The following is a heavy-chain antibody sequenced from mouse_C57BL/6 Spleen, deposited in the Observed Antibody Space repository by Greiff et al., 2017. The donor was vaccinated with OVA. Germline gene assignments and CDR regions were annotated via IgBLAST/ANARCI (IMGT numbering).Heavy chain of an antibody. Sequence: QVQLQQSGAGLVRPGTSVKMSCTASGYTFTNYWMGWARQRPGHGLEWIGDIYPGGGYTNYPEKFKGKAPLTADKSSSTAYLQISKLTSEDSAIYYCARENDGCCAGDFEVWGKGTTVTVSS. CDR2: IYPGGGYT. D-gene: IGHD1-1*01. CDR1: GYTFTNYW. J-gene: IGHJ1*03. V-gene: IGHV1-63*01. CDR3: ARENDGCCAGDFEV.